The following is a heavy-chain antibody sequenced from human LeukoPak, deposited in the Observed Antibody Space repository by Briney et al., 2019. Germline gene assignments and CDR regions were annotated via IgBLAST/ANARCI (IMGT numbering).Heavy chain of an antibody. Sequence: SETLSLTCNVSGGSISSYYWSWIRQPPGKGLEWIGYSYYRGSTNYNPSLKSRVTISVDTSKNRFSLKLNSVTAADTAVYYCATAGYSPGWYFHLWSRGTLVTVTS. CDR1: GGSISSYY. J-gene: IGHJ2*01. D-gene: IGHD5-18*01. V-gene: IGHV4-59*01. CDR3: ATAGYSPGWYFHL. CDR2: SYYRGST.